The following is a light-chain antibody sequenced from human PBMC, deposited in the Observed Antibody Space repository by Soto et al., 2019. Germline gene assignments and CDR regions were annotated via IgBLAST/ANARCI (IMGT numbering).Light chain of an antibody. CDR3: QQYGRSPLMYT. CDR1: QSITSNF. V-gene: IGKV3-20*01. J-gene: IGKJ2*01. Sequence: EIVLTQSPGTLSLSPGERATLSCRASQSITSNFLAWYQQKPGQAPRLLIYGASSRATGIPDRFSGSGSERDFNLTINRLEPEDFAVYFCQQYGRSPLMYTFGQGTKVEIK. CDR2: GAS.